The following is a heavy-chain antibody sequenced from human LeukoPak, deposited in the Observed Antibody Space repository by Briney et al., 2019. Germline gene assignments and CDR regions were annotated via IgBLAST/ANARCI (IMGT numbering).Heavy chain of an antibody. CDR2: ISGSGGST. J-gene: IGHJ4*02. CDR1: GFTFSSYA. D-gene: IGHD6-6*01. V-gene: IGHV3-23*01. CDR3: ARTFEYSSSTSGY. Sequence: GGSLRLSCAASGFTFSSYAMSWVRQAPGKGLEWVSAISGSGGSTYYADSVKGRFTISRDNAKNSLYLQMNSLRAEDTAVYYCARTFEYSSSTSGYWGQGTLVTVSS.